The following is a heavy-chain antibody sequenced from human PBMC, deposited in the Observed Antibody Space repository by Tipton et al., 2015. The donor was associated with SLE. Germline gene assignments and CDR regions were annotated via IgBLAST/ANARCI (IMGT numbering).Heavy chain of an antibody. CDR1: GFTFGDYA. CDR2: IYSGGTST. J-gene: IGHJ6*03. CDR3: ARGGTSSSSDYYYMDV. V-gene: IGHV3-23*03. D-gene: IGHD6-6*01. Sequence: SLRLSCTASGFTFGDYAMSWFRQAPGKGLEWVSVIYSGGTSTYYADSVKGRFTISRHNSKNTLYLQMNSLRAEDTAVYYCARGGTSSSSDYYYMDVWGKGTTVTVSS.